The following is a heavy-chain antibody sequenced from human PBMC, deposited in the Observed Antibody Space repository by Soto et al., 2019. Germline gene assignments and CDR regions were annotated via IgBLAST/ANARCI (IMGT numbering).Heavy chain of an antibody. CDR2: ISYDGSNK. CDR3: ARDRGEDTAMASLFYYYSGMDV. Sequence: GGSLRLSCAASGFTFSSYARHWVRPAPDKGLEWVAVISYDGSNKYYADSVKGRFTISRDNSKNTLYLQMNSLRAEDTAVYYCARDRGEDTAMASLFYYYSGMDVWGQGTTVTVSS. D-gene: IGHD5-18*01. V-gene: IGHV3-30-3*01. CDR1: GFTFSSYA. J-gene: IGHJ6*02.